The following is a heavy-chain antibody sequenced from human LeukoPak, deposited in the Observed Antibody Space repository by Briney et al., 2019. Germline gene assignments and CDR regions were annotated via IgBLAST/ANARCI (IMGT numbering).Heavy chain of an antibody. J-gene: IGHJ5*02. V-gene: IGHV4-39*01. CDR1: GGSISSGHYY. Sequence: SETLSLTCTVSGGSISSGHYYWSWIRQPPGKGLEWIGEINHSGSTNYNPSLKSRVTISVDTSKNQFSLKLSSVTAADTAVYYCARHWNTAMPRTGWFDPWGQGTLVTVSS. CDR2: INHSGST. D-gene: IGHD5-18*01. CDR3: ARHWNTAMPRTGWFDP.